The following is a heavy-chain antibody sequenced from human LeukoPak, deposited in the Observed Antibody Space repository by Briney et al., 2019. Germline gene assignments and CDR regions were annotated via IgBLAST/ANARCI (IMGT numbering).Heavy chain of an antibody. Sequence: GGSLRLSCAASGFSFDSFAMTWVRQAPGKGLEWVSGISGSGGSTYYADSVKGRFTISSDNFKNTVHLQMNSLRAEDTAVYYCAKDATPYYWGQGTLVTVSS. D-gene: IGHD1-26*01. V-gene: IGHV3-23*01. CDR3: AKDATPYY. CDR2: ISGSGGST. J-gene: IGHJ4*02. CDR1: GFSFDSFA.